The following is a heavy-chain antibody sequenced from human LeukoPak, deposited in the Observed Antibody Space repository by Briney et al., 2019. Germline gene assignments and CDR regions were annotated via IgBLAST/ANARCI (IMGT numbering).Heavy chain of an antibody. CDR3: ARLGSGSYYISGAFDI. Sequence: GGSLRLSCAASGFNFSTYEMNWVRQAPGKGLEWVSYITNSGSTIYYADSVKGQFTISRDNAKNSLYLQMNSLRAEDTAVYYCARLGSGSYYISGAFDIWGQGTMVTVSS. D-gene: IGHD1-26*01. V-gene: IGHV3-48*03. CDR2: ITNSGSTI. CDR1: GFNFSTYE. J-gene: IGHJ3*02.